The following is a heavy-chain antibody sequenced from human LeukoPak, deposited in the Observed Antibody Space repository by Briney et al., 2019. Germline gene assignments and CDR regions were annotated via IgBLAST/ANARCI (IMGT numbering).Heavy chain of an antibody. CDR3: AKDRDYYDSSGVDY. CDR2: ISYDGSNK. CDR1: GFTFSSYG. J-gene: IGHJ4*02. D-gene: IGHD3-22*01. V-gene: IGHV3-30*18. Sequence: PGGSLRLSCAASGFTFSSYGMHWVRQAPGKGLEWVAVISYDGSNKYYADSVKGRFTISRDNSKNTLYLQMNSLRAEDTAVYYCAKDRDYYDSSGVDYWGQGTLVTVSS.